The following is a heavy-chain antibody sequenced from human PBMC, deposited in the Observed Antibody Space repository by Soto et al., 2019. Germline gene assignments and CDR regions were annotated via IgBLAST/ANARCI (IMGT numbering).Heavy chain of an antibody. CDR1: GFTFSSYG. CDR2: IWYDGSNK. CDR3: ARDQGRQQLVRRSYFDY. J-gene: IGHJ4*02. V-gene: IGHV3-33*01. Sequence: PGGSLRLSCAASGFTFSSYGMHWVRQAPGKGLEWVAVIWYDGSNKYYADSVKGRFTISRDNSKNTLYLQMNSLRAEDTAVYYCARDQGRQQLVRRSYFDYWGQGTLVTVSS. D-gene: IGHD6-13*01.